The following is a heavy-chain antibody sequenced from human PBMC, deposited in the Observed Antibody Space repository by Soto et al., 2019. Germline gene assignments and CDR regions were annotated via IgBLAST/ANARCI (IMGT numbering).Heavy chain of an antibody. CDR2: IYYSGST. Sequence: SETLSLTCTVSGGSISSSSYYWGWIRQPPGKGLEWIGSIYYSGSTYYNPSLKSRVTISVDTSKNQFSLKLSSVTAADTAVYYCARHIGYCSGGSCYSSFNWFDPWGQGTLVTVSS. CDR1: GGSISSSSYY. V-gene: IGHV4-39*01. CDR3: ARHIGYCSGGSCYSSFNWFDP. J-gene: IGHJ5*02. D-gene: IGHD2-15*01.